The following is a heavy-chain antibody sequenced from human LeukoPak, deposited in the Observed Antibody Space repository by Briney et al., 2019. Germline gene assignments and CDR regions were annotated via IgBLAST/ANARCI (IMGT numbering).Heavy chain of an antibody. CDR2: IRSKTGTT. CDR1: GFTVSDAW. CDR3: TTTFDRHYYDHSYVRGGI. J-gene: IGHJ3*02. Sequence: TGGSLRLSCAASGFTVSDAWMNWVRQAPGKGLEWVGRIRSKTGTTDYAAPVKGRFTVSRDDSNNTFYLQMNSLKTGDTAVYYCTTTFDRHYYDHSYVRGGIWGKGHWSPSLQ. D-gene: IGHD3-22*01. V-gene: IGHV3-15*01.